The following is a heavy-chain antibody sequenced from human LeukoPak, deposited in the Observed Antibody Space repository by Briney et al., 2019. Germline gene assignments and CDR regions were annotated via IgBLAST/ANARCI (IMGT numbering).Heavy chain of an antibody. CDR2: VSAYNGNT. Sequence: ASVKVSCKASGYTFTSYGISWVRQAPGQGLEWMGWVSAYNGNTNYAQKLQGRVTMTTDTSTSTAYMELRSLRSNDTAVYYCARDAWELPTGSYYYGMDVWGQGTTVTVSS. D-gene: IGHD1-26*01. V-gene: IGHV1-18*01. J-gene: IGHJ6*02. CDR1: GYTFTSYG. CDR3: ARDAWELPTGSYYYGMDV.